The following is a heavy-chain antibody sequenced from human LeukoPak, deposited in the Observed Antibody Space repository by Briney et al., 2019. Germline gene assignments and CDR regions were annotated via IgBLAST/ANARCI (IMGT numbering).Heavy chain of an antibody. V-gene: IGHV3-33*01. D-gene: IGHD3-22*01. J-gene: IGHJ4*02. CDR3: ARDGRYYYDSSGSIDY. Sequence: GGSLRLSCAASGFTFSSYGMHWVRRAPGKGLEWVAVIWYDGSNKYYADSVKGRFTISRDNSKNMLYLQMNSLRAEDTAVYYCARDGRYYYDSSGSIDYWGQGTLVTVSS. CDR2: IWYDGSNK. CDR1: GFTFSSYG.